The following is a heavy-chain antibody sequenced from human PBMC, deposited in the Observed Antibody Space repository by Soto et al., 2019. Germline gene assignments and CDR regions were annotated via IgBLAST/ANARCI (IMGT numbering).Heavy chain of an antibody. V-gene: IGHV1-69*01. CDR3: ARDYPPGYYMIYYGMDV. CDR1: GGTFSSYA. D-gene: IGHD3-3*01. J-gene: IGHJ6*02. Sequence: QVQLVQSGAEVKKPGSSVKVSCKASGGTFSSYAISWVRQAPGQGLEWMGGIIPIFGTANYAQKFQGRVTITADESTSTAYMELSSLRSEDTAVYYWARDYPPGYYMIYYGMDVWGQGTTVTVSS. CDR2: IIPIFGTA.